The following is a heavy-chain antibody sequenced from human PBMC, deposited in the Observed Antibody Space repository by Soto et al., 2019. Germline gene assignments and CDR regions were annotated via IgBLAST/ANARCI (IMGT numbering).Heavy chain of an antibody. V-gene: IGHV4-34*01. J-gene: IGHJ4*02. CDR1: GGSFSPFY. CDR3: ARGRDY. Sequence: QVQLQQWGAGLLKPSETLSLTCAVYGGSFSPFYWSWIRQPPGKGLEWIGEINHSGSTNYNPSLKSRVTISVDTSKNQFSLTLSSVTAADTAMYYCARGRDYWGQGTLVTVSS. CDR2: INHSGST.